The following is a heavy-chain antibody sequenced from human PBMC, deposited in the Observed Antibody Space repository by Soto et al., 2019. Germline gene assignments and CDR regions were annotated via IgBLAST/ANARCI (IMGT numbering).Heavy chain of an antibody. D-gene: IGHD2-2*01. CDR3: ASPECSNPDSLPTYYSYGLGV. Sequence: GGCLRLSCAPSGFTFSNFEMHWVRQAPGKGLEWVSYINTAGSTKYYAESVEGRFTISRDNARNSLFLQMNSLRAEDTAVYYCASPECSNPDSLPTYYSYGLGVWRQETTVTASS. V-gene: IGHV3-48*03. J-gene: IGHJ6*02. CDR1: GFTFSNFE. CDR2: INTAGSTK.